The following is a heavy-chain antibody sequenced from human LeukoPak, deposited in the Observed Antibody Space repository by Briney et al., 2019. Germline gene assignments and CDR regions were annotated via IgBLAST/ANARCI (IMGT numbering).Heavy chain of an antibody. J-gene: IGHJ4*02. CDR3: TREMATIEGGPLHY. Sequence: GRSLRLSCTASGFTFGDYAMSWVRQAPGKGLEWVGFIRSKAYGGTTEYAASVKGRFTISRDDSKSIAYLQMNSLKTGDTAVYYCTREMATIEGGPLHYWGQGTLVTVSS. D-gene: IGHD5-24*01. CDR2: IRSKAYGGTT. CDR1: GFTFGDYA. V-gene: IGHV3-49*04.